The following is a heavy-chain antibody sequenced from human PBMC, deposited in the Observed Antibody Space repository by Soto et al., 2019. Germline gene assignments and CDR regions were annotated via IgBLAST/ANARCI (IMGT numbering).Heavy chain of an antibody. V-gene: IGHV3-66*01. CDR1: GFTVSTHY. CDR2: IYSGGIT. Sequence: VQLMESGGGLVQPGGSLRLSCAASGFTVSTHYMSWVRQAPGKGLERVSVIYSGGITYYADSVRGRFTISRDISKNTLHLQMNSLRVEDTAVYYCVREAVAVAGAYCYSGLDVWGHGTTVIVSS. D-gene: IGHD6-19*01. CDR3: VREAVAVAGAYCYSGLDV. J-gene: IGHJ6*02.